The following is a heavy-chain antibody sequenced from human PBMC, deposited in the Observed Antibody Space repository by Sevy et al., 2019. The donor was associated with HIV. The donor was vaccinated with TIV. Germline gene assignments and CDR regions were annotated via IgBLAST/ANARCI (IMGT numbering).Heavy chain of an antibody. CDR3: AITKDYYDNSGYPFDY. CDR1: GYTLTKLS. CDR2: FDPEDGKK. V-gene: IGHV1-24*01. D-gene: IGHD3-22*01. Sequence: GVSVKVSCKVSGYTLTKLSMHWVRQAPGKGLEWMATFDPEDGKKMFAQKFQGRVTMTEDTSTDTAYMELSSLRSEDTAVFYCAITKDYYDNSGYPFDYWGQGTQVTVSS. J-gene: IGHJ4*02.